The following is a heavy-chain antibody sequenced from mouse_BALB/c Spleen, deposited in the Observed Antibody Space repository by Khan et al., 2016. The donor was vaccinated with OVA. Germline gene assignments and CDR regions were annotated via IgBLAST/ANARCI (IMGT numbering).Heavy chain of an antibody. V-gene: IGHV1S81*02. D-gene: IGHD1-1*01. CDR1: GYTFTSYW. CDR3: ARIKKIGATYFDY. CDR2: TNPTNGRT. Sequence: QVQLQQSGAELVKAGASVKMSCKASGYTFTSYWMHWVKQRLGQGLEWFAETNPTNGRTYYNDQFKSKATLTVDNSSSTAYMLLSLPTIEDSAVYDCARIKKIGATYFDYWGQGTTLTVSS. J-gene: IGHJ2*01.